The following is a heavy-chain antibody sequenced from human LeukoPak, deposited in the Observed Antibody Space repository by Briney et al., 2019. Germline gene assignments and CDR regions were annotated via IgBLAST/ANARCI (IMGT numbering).Heavy chain of an antibody. Sequence: AGGSLRLSCAASGFTFSSYTMHWIRQAPGKGLEWVSAISGSGGSTYYADSVKGRFTISRDNSKNTLYLQMNSLRAEDTAVYYCAKGGGTYSSSWYLIDYWGQGTLVTVSS. CDR2: ISGSGGST. CDR3: AKGGGTYSSSWYLIDY. D-gene: IGHD6-13*01. J-gene: IGHJ4*02. V-gene: IGHV3-23*01. CDR1: GFTFSSYT.